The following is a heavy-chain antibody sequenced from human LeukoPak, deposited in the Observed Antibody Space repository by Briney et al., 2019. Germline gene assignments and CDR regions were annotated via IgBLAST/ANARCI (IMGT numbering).Heavy chain of an antibody. D-gene: IGHD6-6*01. V-gene: IGHV3-23*01. CDR2: ISGSGGST. CDR3: AKDSESIAALDY. CDR1: GFTFSSYA. Sequence: GESLTLSCGASGFTFSSYAMSWVRQAPGKGLEWVSAISGSGGSTYYAGSVKGRFTISRDNSKNTLNLKMNSLRAEDTAVYYCAKDSESIAALDYWGQGTLVTVSS. J-gene: IGHJ4*02.